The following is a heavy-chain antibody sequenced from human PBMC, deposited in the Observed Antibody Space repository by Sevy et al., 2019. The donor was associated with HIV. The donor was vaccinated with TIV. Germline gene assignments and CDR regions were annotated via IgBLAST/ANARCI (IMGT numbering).Heavy chain of an antibody. CDR1: GFTFNNYG. CDR2: ITGGGGST. V-gene: IGHV3-23*01. J-gene: IGHJ4*02. Sequence: GGSLRLSCAASGFTFNNYGMFWVRQAPEEGLEWDSGITGGGGSTYYAASVKGRFTVSRDSSRNTLYLQMNSLRVEDTAVYYCAKGNYETGTQYFDYWGQGILVTVSS. D-gene: IGHD3-22*01. CDR3: AKGNYETGTQYFDY.